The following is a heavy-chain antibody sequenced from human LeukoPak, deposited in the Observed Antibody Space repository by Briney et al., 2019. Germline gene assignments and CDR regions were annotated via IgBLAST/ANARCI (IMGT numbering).Heavy chain of an antibody. V-gene: IGHV4-39*01. CDR3: ARQRIVGARDAFDI. CDR1: GGSISSSSYY. J-gene: IGHJ3*02. CDR2: IYYSGST. D-gene: IGHD1-26*01. Sequence: SETLPLTCTVSGGSISSSSYYWGWIRQPSGKGLEWIGSIYYSGSTYYNPSLKSRVTISVDTSKNQFSLKLSSVTAADTAVYYCARQRIVGARDAFDIWGQGTMVTVSS.